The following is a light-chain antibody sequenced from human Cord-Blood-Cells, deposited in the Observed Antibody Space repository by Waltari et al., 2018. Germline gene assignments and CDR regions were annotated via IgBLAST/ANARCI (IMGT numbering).Light chain of an antibody. J-gene: IGKJ1*01. CDR1: QSISSY. Sequence: DIQMTQSPSSLSASVGDRVTITCRANQSISSYLNWYQQKPGKAPKLLIYAASSLQSGVPSRFSGSGSGTDFTLTISSLQPEDFATYYCQQCYSTPLTFGQGTKVEIK. CDR2: AAS. V-gene: IGKV1-39*01. CDR3: QQCYSTPLT.